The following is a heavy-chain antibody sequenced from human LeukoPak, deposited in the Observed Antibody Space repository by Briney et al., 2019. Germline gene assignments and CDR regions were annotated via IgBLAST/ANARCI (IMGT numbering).Heavy chain of an antibody. D-gene: IGHD6-13*01. J-gene: IGHJ4*02. CDR1: GYTFTGYD. CDR3: ARAVGSWYEAGH. CDR2: INPNNGGT. V-gene: IGHV1-2*06. Sequence: ASVKVSCKASGYTFTGYDIHWVRQAPGQGLEWMGRINPNNGGTNYAQKFRDRFTMTRDTSISTAYMELSRLTSDDTAVFYRARAVGSWYEAGHWGQGTLVTVSS.